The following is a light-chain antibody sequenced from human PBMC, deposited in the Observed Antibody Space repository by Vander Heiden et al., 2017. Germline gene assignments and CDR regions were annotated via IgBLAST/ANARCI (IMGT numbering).Light chain of an antibody. CDR2: DAS. Sequence: DIQMTQSPSSLSACVGNRFTITRLPSQDISNYLNWYQQKQGKAPKLLIYDASNLETGGPSRFSGSGSGKDFTFTISSLQPEDIATYYCQQYDNLPLTFGGGTKVEIK. CDR1: QDISNY. J-gene: IGKJ4*01. CDR3: QQYDNLPLT. V-gene: IGKV1-33*01.